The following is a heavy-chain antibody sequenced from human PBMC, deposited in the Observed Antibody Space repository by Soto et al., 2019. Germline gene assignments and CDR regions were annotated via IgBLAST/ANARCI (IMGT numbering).Heavy chain of an antibody. CDR3: ARDLAAVTRAFDY. CDR1: GGSISSYF. D-gene: IGHD6-13*01. CDR2: VYYTGTT. Sequence: PWETLSLTCTVSGGSISSYFYIWVRQPPGKGLEWIGSVYYTGTTDYNPSLKSRVTISVDTSKTQFSLNLRSVTAADTAVYYCARDLAAVTRAFDYWGRGTLVTVSS. V-gene: IGHV4-59*01. J-gene: IGHJ4*02.